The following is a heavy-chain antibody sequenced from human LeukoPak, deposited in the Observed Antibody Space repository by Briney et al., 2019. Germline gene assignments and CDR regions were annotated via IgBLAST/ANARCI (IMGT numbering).Heavy chain of an antibody. D-gene: IGHD1-1*01. Sequence: SETLSLTCTVSGASIRSYYWSWIRQPPGKGLEWIAYVHYGAITNYNPSLKSRVSISVDTSKSQFSLSLSSVTAADTAVYYCARRGNSWNDFDSWGQGTLVTVSS. CDR1: GASIRSYY. CDR2: VHYGAIT. CDR3: ARRGNSWNDFDS. J-gene: IGHJ4*02. V-gene: IGHV4-59*08.